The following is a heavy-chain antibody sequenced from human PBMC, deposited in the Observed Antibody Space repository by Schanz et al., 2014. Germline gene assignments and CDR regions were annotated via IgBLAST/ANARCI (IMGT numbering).Heavy chain of an antibody. V-gene: IGHV3-21*04. CDR3: AKEITVIVVVLDAFDM. CDR1: GFTFNIYS. CDR2: ISSSSTYI. D-gene: IGHD3-22*01. J-gene: IGHJ3*02. Sequence: EVQLVESGGGLVQPGGSLRLSCAASGFTFNIYSMNWVRQAPGKGLEWVSSISSSSTYIYYTDSVKGRFTISRDNAKNSLYLEMTSLRGEDTAVYYCAKEITVIVVVLDAFDMWGQGTMVTVSS.